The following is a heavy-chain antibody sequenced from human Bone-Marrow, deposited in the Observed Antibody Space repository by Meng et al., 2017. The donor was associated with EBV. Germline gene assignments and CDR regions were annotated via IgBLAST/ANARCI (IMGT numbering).Heavy chain of an antibody. V-gene: IGHV1-69*01. Sequence: QVEVVRVGAEVKMPGSAVKVSCKASGGAFSNSSFSWVRQAPGQGLEWMGGFIPILGTPNYAQKYQDRVTITADESTSTAYMELSGLRSEDTAVYYCARESGRGYTPDFWGQGTLVTASS. J-gene: IGHJ4*02. D-gene: IGHD3-10*01. CDR2: FIPILGTP. CDR3: ARESGRGYTPDF. CDR1: GGAFSNSS.